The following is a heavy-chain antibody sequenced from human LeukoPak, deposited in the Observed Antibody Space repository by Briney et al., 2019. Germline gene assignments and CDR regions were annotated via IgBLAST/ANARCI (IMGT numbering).Heavy chain of an antibody. V-gene: IGHV3-23*01. CDR3: AKDLHVSHYSSSSRGFDY. J-gene: IGHJ4*02. CDR2: ISGSGTST. D-gene: IGHD6-6*01. Sequence: GGSLRLSCAASGFTFSNYAMNWARQAPGKGLEWVSVISGSGTSTDYADSVKGRFTISRDTSKNTLYLQMNSLRAEDAALYYCAKDLHVSHYSSSSRGFDYWGQGTLVTVSS. CDR1: GFTFSNYA.